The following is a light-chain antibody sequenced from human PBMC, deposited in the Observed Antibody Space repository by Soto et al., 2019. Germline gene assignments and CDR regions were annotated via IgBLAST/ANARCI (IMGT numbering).Light chain of an antibody. V-gene: IGLV2-8*01. Sequence: QLVLTQPPSASGSPGQSVTISCTGTSSDVGAYNYVSWYQQHPGKAPKVMICEVSKRPSGVPDRFSGSKSGNTASLTVSGLQAEDEADYYCSSYAGNNNLVFGGGTKLTVL. CDR3: SSYAGNNNLV. J-gene: IGLJ3*02. CDR2: EVS. CDR1: SSDVGAYNY.